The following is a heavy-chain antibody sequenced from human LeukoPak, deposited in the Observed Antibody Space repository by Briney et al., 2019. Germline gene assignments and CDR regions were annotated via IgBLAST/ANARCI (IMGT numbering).Heavy chain of an antibody. V-gene: IGHV1-69*13. CDR2: IIPIFGTA. CDR3: ARDGQQLVPTNAEYFQH. D-gene: IGHD6-13*01. CDR1: GGTFSSYA. Sequence: SVKVSCKASGGTFSSYAISWVRQAPGQGLEWMGGIIPIFGTANYAQKFQGRVAITADESTSTAYMELSSLRSEDTAVYYCARDGQQLVPTNAEYFQHWGQGTLVTVSS. J-gene: IGHJ1*01.